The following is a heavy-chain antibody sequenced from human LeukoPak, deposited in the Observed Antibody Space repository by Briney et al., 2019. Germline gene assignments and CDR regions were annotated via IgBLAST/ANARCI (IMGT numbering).Heavy chain of an antibody. CDR3: ARVTGYIVEDYFDY. CDR1: GGSISSYY. Sequence: SETLSLTCTVSGGSISSYYWSWIRQPPGKGLEWIGYIYYSGSTNYNPSLKSRVTISVDTSKNRFSLRLSSVTAADTAVYYCARVTGYIVEDYFDYWGQGTLVTVSS. D-gene: IGHD3-22*01. J-gene: IGHJ4*02. CDR2: IYYSGST. V-gene: IGHV4-59*01.